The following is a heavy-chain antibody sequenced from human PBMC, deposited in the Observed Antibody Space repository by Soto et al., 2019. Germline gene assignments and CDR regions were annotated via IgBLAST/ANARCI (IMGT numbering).Heavy chain of an antibody. D-gene: IGHD2-15*01. CDR2: MSNSGST. J-gene: IGHJ2*01. V-gene: IGHV4-59*12. CDR1: GASISSYY. CDR3: VRDATDHRGNAEDWYFAL. Sequence: QVQLQESGPGLVTPSATLSLTCTVSGASISSYYWTWVRQPPGKGLASIGYMSNSGSTSYNPSFMSRVPISVDTAKNDFSLERGSVTAAATAVYYCVRDATDHRGNAEDWYFALWGRGTLVTVSS.